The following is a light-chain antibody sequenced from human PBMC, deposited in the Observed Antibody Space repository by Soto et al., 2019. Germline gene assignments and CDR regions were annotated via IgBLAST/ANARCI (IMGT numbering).Light chain of an antibody. CDR2: DAS. V-gene: IGKV3-11*01. CDR3: QQRSNWPST. J-gene: IGKJ4*01. CDR1: QSGSGY. Sequence: EIVLTQSPATLSLSPGDRATLSCRASQSGSGYLAWYQQNPGQAPRLLIYDASNRAAGIPARFSGSGSGTDFALTITGFEPEDFALYCCQQRSNWPSTFGGGTKLEI.